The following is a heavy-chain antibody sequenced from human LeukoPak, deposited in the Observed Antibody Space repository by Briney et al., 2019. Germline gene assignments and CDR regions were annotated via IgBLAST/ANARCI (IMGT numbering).Heavy chain of an antibody. V-gene: IGHV4-39*01. J-gene: IGHJ5*02. Sequence: SETLSLTCIVSGGSITGDGGYWAWHPPPPGLELNWLITNYRSRATYNPSLRSRLTMSADTSRVQLSLRLTSVTAADTAVYYCARVVSDDFAYNWFDPWGQGTLVTVSS. CDR2: TNYRSRA. CDR1: GGSITGDGGY. CDR3: ARVVSDDFAYNWFDP. D-gene: IGHD1-1*01.